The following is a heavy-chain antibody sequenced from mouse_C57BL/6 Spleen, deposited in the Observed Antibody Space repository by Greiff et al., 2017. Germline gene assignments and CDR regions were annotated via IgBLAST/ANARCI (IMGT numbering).Heavy chain of an antibody. Sequence: VKVVESGPGLVQPSQSLSITCTVSGFSLTSYGVHWVRPSPGKGLEWLGVIWSGGSTDYNAAFISRLSISKDNSKSQVFFKMNSLQADDTAIYYCARSSTIWVTTGYYAMDYWGQGTSVTVSS. CDR2: IWSGGST. CDR1: GFSLTSYG. J-gene: IGHJ4*01. V-gene: IGHV2-2*01. D-gene: IGHD2-2*01. CDR3: ARSSTIWVTTGYYAMDY.